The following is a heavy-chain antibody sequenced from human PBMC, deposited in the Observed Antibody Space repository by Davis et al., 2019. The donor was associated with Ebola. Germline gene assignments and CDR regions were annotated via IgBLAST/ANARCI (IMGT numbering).Heavy chain of an antibody. CDR2: ISEGST. CDR3: AKGGGWLYYFDY. D-gene: IGHD6-19*01. Sequence: PGGSLRLSCVASGFTFSRYDMNWVRQAPGKGLEWVSAISEGSTYYADSVKGRFTISRDNSKNTLYLQMNSLRAEDTAIYYCAKGGGWLYYFDYWGQGTLVTVSS. J-gene: IGHJ4*02. CDR1: GFTFSRYD. V-gene: IGHV3-23*01.